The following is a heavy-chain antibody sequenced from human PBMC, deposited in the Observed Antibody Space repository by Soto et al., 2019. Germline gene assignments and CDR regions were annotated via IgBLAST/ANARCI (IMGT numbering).Heavy chain of an antibody. CDR1: GDPISSGGFS. CDR3: ARDSRSGYYLDY. CDR2: IYHSGGT. Sequence: QLPPQESGPGLVKPSQTLSPTCAVSGDPISSGGFSWNWVRQPPGKGLEGIGYIYHSGGTDYNPSLKSRVTITVDSSNNQFSLKLSSVTAADTAVYYCARDSRSGYYLDYWGQGTLVTVSS. D-gene: IGHD3-22*01. J-gene: IGHJ4*02. V-gene: IGHV4-30-2*01.